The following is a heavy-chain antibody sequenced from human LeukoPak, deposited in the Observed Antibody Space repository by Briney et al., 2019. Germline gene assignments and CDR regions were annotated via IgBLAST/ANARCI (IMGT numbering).Heavy chain of an antibody. Sequence: SVEVSCEASGGTFSSYAISWVRQAPGQGLEWMGGIIPIFGTANYAQKFQGRVTITTDESTSTAYMELSSLRSEDTAVYYCAVPRYGSGSYYNEDYFDYWGQGTLVTVSS. J-gene: IGHJ4*02. V-gene: IGHV1-69*05. CDR3: AVPRYGSGSYYNEDYFDY. CDR1: GGTFSSYA. D-gene: IGHD3-10*01. CDR2: IIPIFGTA.